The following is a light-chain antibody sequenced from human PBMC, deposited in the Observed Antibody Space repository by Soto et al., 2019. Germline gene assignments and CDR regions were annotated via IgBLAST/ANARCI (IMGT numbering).Light chain of an antibody. Sequence: QSALTQPASVSGSPGQSITISCTGTISDVGAYNYVSWYQQHPGKAPKLMIYEVSNRPSGVSNRFSGSKSGNTASLTISGLQAEDEAHYYCSSYTTSSTWVFGGGTKVTV. J-gene: IGLJ3*02. V-gene: IGLV2-14*01. CDR3: SSYTTSSTWV. CDR1: ISDVGAYNY. CDR2: EVS.